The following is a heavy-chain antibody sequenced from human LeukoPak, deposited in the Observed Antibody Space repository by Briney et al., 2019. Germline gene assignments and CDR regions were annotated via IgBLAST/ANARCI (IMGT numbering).Heavy chain of an antibody. J-gene: IGHJ4*02. CDR1: GFTFSSSA. CDR3: ASSVQLWPDY. V-gene: IGHV3-33*08. CDR2: IWYDGSNK. Sequence: GGSLRLSCAASGFTFSSSAMGWVRQAPGKGLEWVAVIWYDGSNKYYADSVKGRFTISRDNSKNTLYLQMNSLRAEDTAVYYCASSVQLWPDYWGQGTLVTVSS. D-gene: IGHD5-18*01.